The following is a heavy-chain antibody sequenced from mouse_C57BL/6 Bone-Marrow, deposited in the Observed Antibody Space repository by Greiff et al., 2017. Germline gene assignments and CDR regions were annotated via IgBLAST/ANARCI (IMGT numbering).Heavy chain of an antibody. Sequence: QVQLQQPGAELVKPGASVKLSCKASGYTFTSYWMHWVKQRPGQGLEWIGMIHPNSGSTNYNEKFKSKATLTVDTSSSTAYMQLSSLTSEDAAVYYCARILYYYGSSSDYWGQGTTLTVSS. J-gene: IGHJ2*01. D-gene: IGHD1-1*01. CDR2: IHPNSGST. V-gene: IGHV1-64*01. CDR1: GYTFTSYW. CDR3: ARILYYYGSSSDY.